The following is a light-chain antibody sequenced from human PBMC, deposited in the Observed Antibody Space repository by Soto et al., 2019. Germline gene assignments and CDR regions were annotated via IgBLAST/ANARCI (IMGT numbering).Light chain of an antibody. V-gene: IGKV3-11*01. CDR3: QHRMNWPLT. CDR2: DTS. Sequence: GARATISCRASQGVSSSLLWYQHKPGQAPRLLIYDTSTRATGVPARFTGSGSETDFTLTISSLEPEDFAVYYCQHRMNWPLTFGQGTRLEIK. CDR1: QGVSSS. J-gene: IGKJ5*01.